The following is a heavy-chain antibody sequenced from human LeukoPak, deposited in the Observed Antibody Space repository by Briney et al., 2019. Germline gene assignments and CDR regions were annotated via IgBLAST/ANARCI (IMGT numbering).Heavy chain of an antibody. D-gene: IGHD6-13*01. CDR2: IYYSGST. V-gene: IGHV4-39*07. CDR1: GGSISSSSYY. Sequence: PSETLSLTCTVSGGSISSSSYYWGWIRQPPGKGLEWIGSIYYSGSTYYNPSLKSRVTISVDTSKNQFSLKLSSVTAADTAVYYCARIIAAAGTVIDYWGQGTLVTVSS. CDR3: ARIIAAAGTVIDY. J-gene: IGHJ4*02.